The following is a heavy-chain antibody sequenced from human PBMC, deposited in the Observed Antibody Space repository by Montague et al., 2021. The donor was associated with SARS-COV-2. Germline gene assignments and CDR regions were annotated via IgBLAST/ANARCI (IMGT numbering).Heavy chain of an antibody. V-gene: IGHV4-59*01. D-gene: IGHD6-13*01. J-gene: IGHJ4*02. CDR3: AGRAAGGLFYFDY. Sequence: SESLSLTCNVSGASINDYYWNWLRQSPGKRLEWIGYVYTAVRTSYNPSLKGRVTISLDTSKNQISLKLTSMTAADAAVYFCAGRAAGGLFYFDYWGLGNPCQRLL. CDR2: VYTAVRT. CDR1: GASINDYY.